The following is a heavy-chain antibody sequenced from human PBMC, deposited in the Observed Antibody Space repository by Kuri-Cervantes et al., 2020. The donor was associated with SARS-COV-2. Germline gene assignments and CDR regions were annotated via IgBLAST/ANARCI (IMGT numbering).Heavy chain of an antibody. J-gene: IGHJ1*01. Sequence: GGSLRLSCAASGFTFSSYAMNWVRQAPGKGLEWVSVIGGSGVRTNYADSVKGRFTISRDNSKNTLYPQMNSLRAEDTAVYYRAKVGGHREYFQNWGQGTLVTVSS. D-gene: IGHD3-16*01. CDR3: AKVGGHREYFQN. V-gene: IGHV3-23*01. CDR2: IGGSGVRT. CDR1: GFTFSSYA.